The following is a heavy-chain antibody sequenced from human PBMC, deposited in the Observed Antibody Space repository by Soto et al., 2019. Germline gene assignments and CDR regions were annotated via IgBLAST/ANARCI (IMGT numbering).Heavy chain of an antibody. CDR2: ISAYNGNT. V-gene: IGHV1-18*01. CDR3: ARARGYCSSTSCSIRGGYFDY. J-gene: IGHJ4*02. D-gene: IGHD2-2*01. CDR1: GYTFTSYG. Sequence: GASVKVSCKASGYTFTSYGISWVRQAPGQGLEWMGWISAYNGNTNYAQELQGRVTMTTDTSTSTAYMELRSLRSDDTAVYYCARARGYCSSTSCSIRGGYFDYWGQGTLVTVSS.